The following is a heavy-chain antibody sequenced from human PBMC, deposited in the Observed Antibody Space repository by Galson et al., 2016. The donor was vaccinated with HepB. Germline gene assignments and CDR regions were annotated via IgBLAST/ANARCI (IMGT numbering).Heavy chain of an antibody. CDR3: ASRGNFGAFDI. CDR1: GYTFTSYG. V-gene: IGHV1-18*01. J-gene: IGHJ3*02. D-gene: IGHD3-16*01. Sequence: SVKVSCKASGYTFTSYGISWVRQAPGQGLEWMGWISASNANTNYAQKLQGRVTMTTDPSTSTAYMELRSLRSDDTAVYYCASRGNFGAFDIWGQGTMVTVSS. CDR2: ISASNANT.